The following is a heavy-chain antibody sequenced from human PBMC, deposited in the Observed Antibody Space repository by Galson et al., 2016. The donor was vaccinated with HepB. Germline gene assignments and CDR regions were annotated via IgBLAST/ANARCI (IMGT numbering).Heavy chain of an antibody. CDR2: ISSSGRPI. V-gene: IGHV3-11*01. D-gene: IGHD6-19*01. J-gene: IGHJ5*02. CDR3: ARMIHLYSSGWYVRGDGWFDP. Sequence: SLRLSCAASGFRFSDYYMSWIRQAPGKGLEWLSYISSSGRPIYYADSVKGRFTISRDNAKNSLYLQMNNLRGEDTAVYYCARMIHLYSSGWYVRGDGWFDPWGQGTLVTVSS. CDR1: GFRFSDYY.